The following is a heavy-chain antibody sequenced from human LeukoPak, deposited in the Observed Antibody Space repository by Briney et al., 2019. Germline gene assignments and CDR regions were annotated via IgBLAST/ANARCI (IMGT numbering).Heavy chain of an antibody. CDR3: AKDSRIRRTGYSSAVDV. D-gene: IGHD6-19*01. CDR2: ISGSGGST. CDR1: GFTLSSYA. V-gene: IGHV3-23*01. Sequence: PGGSLRLSCAASGFTLSSYAMSWARQAPGKGLEWVSGISGSGGSTYHADSVKGRFTISRDNSKNTLYLQMNSLRAEDTAVYYCAKDSRIRRTGYSSAVDVWGQGTTVTVSS. J-gene: IGHJ6*02.